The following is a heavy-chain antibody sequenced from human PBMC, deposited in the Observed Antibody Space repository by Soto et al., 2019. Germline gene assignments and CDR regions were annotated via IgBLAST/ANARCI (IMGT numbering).Heavy chain of an antibody. CDR2: ISYDGTNK. CDR1: GFIFIRYG. J-gene: IGHJ5*02. Sequence: VGSLRLSCAASGFIFIRYGMHCFLQSRGKGLEWVGVISYDGTNKHYADSVKGRFTISRDNSENTLYLQMNSLRGEDTAVYYCVRSGIAAAGPRFDPWGQGTLVTVSS. V-gene: IGHV3-30*03. CDR3: VRSGIAAAGPRFDP. D-gene: IGHD6-13*01.